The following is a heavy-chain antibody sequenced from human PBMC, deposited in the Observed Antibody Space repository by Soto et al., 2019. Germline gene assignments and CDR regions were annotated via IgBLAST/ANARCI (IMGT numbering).Heavy chain of an antibody. CDR2: IYPGDSGT. J-gene: IGHJ6*02. CDR3: ARSPFSRDGPRMGRNDFYYCMWV. Sequence: GESLKISCKGSGYSFTNYWIGWVRQMPGKGLEWMGIIYPGDSGTRYSPSFQGQVTISADRSISTAYLQWSSLKASDTAMHSCARSPFSRDGPRMGRNDFYYCMWVWGQGTRVSVSS. CDR1: GYSFTNYW. D-gene: IGHD1-26*01. V-gene: IGHV5-51*01.